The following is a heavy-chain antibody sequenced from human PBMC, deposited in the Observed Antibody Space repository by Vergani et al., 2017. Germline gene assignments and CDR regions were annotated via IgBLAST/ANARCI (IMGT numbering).Heavy chain of an antibody. CDR1: GYTFSNYY. CDR3: ARGDYGILTGYRF. CDR2: INPSGGHT. D-gene: IGHD3-9*01. V-gene: IGHV1-46*03. Sequence: QVQVVQSGAEVKKSGASVKVSCKTSGYTFSNYYMHWVRQAAGQGLEWMGIINPSGGHTNYAQKIQGRVTMSRDTSTSTVYMELSSLRSEDTAIYYCARGDYGILTGYRFWGQGTLVTVSA. J-gene: IGHJ4*01.